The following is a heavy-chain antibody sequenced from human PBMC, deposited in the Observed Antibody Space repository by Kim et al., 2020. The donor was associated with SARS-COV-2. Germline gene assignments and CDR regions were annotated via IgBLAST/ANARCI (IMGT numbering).Heavy chain of an antibody. CDR3: ARGVHYYDSSGYPPFDY. D-gene: IGHD3-22*01. J-gene: IGHJ4*02. Sequence: KGRFTISRDNAKNSLYLQMNSLRDEDTAVYYCARGVHYYDSSGYPPFDYWGQGTLVTVSS. V-gene: IGHV3-48*02.